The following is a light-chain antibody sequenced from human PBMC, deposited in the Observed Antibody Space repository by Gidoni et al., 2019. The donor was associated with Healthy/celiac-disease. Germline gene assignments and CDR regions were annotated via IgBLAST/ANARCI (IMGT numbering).Light chain of an antibody. CDR1: SSDVGGYNY. CDR3: CSYAGSYTVV. CDR2: DVS. V-gene: IGLV2-11*01. J-gene: IGLJ2*01. Sequence: QSALTQPRSVSGSPGQSVTISCTGTSSDVGGYNYVSWYQQHPGKAPKLMIYDVSKRPSGVPDRFSGSKSGNTASLTISGLQAEYEADYYCCSYAGSYTVVVGGGTKLTVL.